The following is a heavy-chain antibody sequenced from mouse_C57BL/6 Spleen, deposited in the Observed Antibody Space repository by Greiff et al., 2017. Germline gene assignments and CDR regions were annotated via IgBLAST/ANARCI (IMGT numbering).Heavy chain of an antibody. CDR2: IYWDDDK. J-gene: IGHJ4*01. CDR1: GFSLSTSGMG. V-gene: IGHV8-12*01. D-gene: IGHD3-2*02. Sequence: QVTLKESGPGILQSSQTLSLTCSFSGFSLSTSGMGVSWIRQPSGKGLEWPAHIYWDDDKRYNPSLKSRLTISKDTSRNQVFLKITSVDTADTATYDCARREGSSGSYAMDYWGQGTSVTVSS. CDR3: ARREGSSGSYAMDY.